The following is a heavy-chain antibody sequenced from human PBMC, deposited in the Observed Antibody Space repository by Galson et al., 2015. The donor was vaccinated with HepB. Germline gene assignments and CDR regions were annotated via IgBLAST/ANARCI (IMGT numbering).Heavy chain of an antibody. CDR2: ISSSSSTI. J-gene: IGHJ4*02. Sequence: SLRLSCAASGFTFSSYSMNWVRQAPGKGLEWVSYISSSSSTIYYADSVKGRFTISRDNAKNTLYLQMDSLRAEDTAVYYCARTTVTREGDYWGQGTLVTVSS. CDR1: GFTFSSYS. V-gene: IGHV3-48*01. CDR3: ARTTVTREGDY. D-gene: IGHD4-17*01.